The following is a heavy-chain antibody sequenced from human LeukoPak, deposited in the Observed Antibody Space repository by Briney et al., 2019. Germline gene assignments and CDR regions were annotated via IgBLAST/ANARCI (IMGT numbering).Heavy chain of an antibody. J-gene: IGHJ3*02. CDR1: GFTLSSYS. V-gene: IGHV3-21*04. CDR2: ISSSSSYI. Sequence: GGSLRLSCAASGFTLSSYSMNWVRQAPGKGLEWVSSISSSSSYIYYADSVKGRFTISRDNAKNSLYLQMNSLRAEDTALYYCAKANSYGSGSYYGNHDAFDIWGQGTMVTVSS. CDR3: AKANSYGSGSYYGNHDAFDI. D-gene: IGHD3-10*01.